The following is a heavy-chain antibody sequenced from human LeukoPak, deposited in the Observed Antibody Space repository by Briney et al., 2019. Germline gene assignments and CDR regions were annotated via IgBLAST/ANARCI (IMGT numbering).Heavy chain of an antibody. Sequence: PGESLRLSCAASGFTFSSYAMSWVRQAPGKGLEWVSGISISGGSTSYADSVKGRFTISRDNSKNTLYLQMNSLRAGDTAVYYCARDRNSPIAVAGFFDYWGQGTLVTVSS. CDR3: ARDRNSPIAVAGFFDY. CDR1: GFTFSSYA. J-gene: IGHJ4*02. V-gene: IGHV3-23*01. D-gene: IGHD6-19*01. CDR2: ISISGGST.